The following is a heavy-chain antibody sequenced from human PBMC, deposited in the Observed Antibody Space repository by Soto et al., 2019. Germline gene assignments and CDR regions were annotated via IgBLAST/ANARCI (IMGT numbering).Heavy chain of an antibody. D-gene: IGHD2-8*01. V-gene: IGHV1-18*01. Sequence: QIHLVQSGDEGKKPGASVKVSCKGSGYGFTTYGITWVRQAPGQGLEWMAWISAHNGNTNYAQKLQGRVTVTRDTSTSTAYMDLRSLRSDDTAVYYCARLLYGDYRCQGVLVTVSS. CDR3: ARLLYGDY. CDR1: GYGFTTYG. CDR2: ISAHNGNT. J-gene: IGHJ4*02.